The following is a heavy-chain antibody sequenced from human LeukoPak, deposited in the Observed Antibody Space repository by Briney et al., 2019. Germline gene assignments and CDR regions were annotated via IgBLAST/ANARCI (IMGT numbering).Heavy chain of an antibody. CDR3: ARVSTPYSSSWYGVIWFDP. CDR1: GYTFTSYG. Sequence: ASVKVSCKASGYTFTSYGISWVRQAPGQGLEWMGWISAYNGNTNYAQKLQGRVTMTTDTFTSTAYMELRSLRSDDTAVYYCARVSTPYSSSWYGVIWFDPWGQGTLVTVSS. J-gene: IGHJ5*02. V-gene: IGHV1-18*01. CDR2: ISAYNGNT. D-gene: IGHD6-13*01.